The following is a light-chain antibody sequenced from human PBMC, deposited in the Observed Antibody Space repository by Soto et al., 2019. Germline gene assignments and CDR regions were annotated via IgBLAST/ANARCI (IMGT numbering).Light chain of an antibody. J-gene: IGKJ2*03. Sequence: EIVLTQSPGTLSLSPGERATLSCRASQSVRSSYLAWYQQKPGQAPRLLVYAASSRATGIPDRFSGSGSGTDFTLTISRLEPEDFAVYYCQQYGSSPYSFAQGTNLEIE. CDR3: QQYGSSPYS. V-gene: IGKV3-20*01. CDR2: AAS. CDR1: QSVRSSY.